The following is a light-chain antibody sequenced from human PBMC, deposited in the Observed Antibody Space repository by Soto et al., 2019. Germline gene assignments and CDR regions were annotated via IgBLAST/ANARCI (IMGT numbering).Light chain of an antibody. J-gene: IGKJ2*01. CDR2: DAS. V-gene: IGKV3-11*01. CDR1: LSVGTS. Sequence: EIVLTHSPATLSLSPGERATLSCRTSLSVGTSLAWHQQKPGQAPRLLMYDASKRATGIPARFSGSGSGTDFTLTISSLEPEDFAVDYCQHGRTFGQGTRLEIK. CDR3: QHGRT.